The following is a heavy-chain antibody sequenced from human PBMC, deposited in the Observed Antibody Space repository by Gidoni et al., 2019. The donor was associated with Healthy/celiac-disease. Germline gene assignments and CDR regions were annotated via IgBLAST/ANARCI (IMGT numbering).Heavy chain of an antibody. J-gene: IGHJ4*02. V-gene: IGHV5-10-1*01. CDR3: ARRPVAGPRAAFDY. CDR1: GYISTSYW. D-gene: IGHD6-19*01. Sequence: LRISCKGSGYISTSYWISWVRQMPGKGLVLMGRIHPSDSSTNYSPSSQGHVTISADKSITPAYLQWSSLKASDTAMYYCARRPVAGPRAAFDYWGQGTLVTVSS. CDR2: IHPSDSST.